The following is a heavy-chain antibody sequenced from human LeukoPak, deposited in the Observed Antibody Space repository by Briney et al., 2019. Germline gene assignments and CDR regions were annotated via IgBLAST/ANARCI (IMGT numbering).Heavy chain of an antibody. CDR1: RFTLSTYW. Sequence: GGSPRLSCAASRFTLSTYWMSWVRQAPGKGLEWVAYIKKTGIETYYVDSVKGRFTITRDNARNSLYLQMNSLRAEDTAVYYCARDSDSSGHYYMDYFDYWGQGALVTVSS. V-gene: IGHV3-7*01. CDR3: ARDSDSSGHYYMDYFDY. CDR2: IKKTGIET. J-gene: IGHJ4*02. D-gene: IGHD3-22*01.